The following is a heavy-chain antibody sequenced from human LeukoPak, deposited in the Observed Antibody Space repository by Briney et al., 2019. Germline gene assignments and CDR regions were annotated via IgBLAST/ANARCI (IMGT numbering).Heavy chain of an antibody. CDR1: GYSISSGYY. V-gene: IGHV4-38-2*02. CDR2: IYHSGST. D-gene: IGHD3-22*01. J-gene: IGHJ4*02. Sequence: SETLSLTCTVSGYSISSGYYRGWIRQPPGKGLQWIWSIYHSGSTYYNPSLKSRVTISVDTSKNQFSLKLSSVTAADTAVYYCARGGVYDSSGYPPWAFDYWGQGTLVTVSS. CDR3: ARGGVYDSSGYPPWAFDY.